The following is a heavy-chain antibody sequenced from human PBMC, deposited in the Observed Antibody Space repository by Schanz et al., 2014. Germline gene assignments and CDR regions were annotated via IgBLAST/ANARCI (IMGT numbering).Heavy chain of an antibody. J-gene: IGHJ4*02. V-gene: IGHV3-30*19. Sequence: QVQLVESGGGVVQPGGSLRLSCAASGFIFSNYGMHWVRQAPGKGLEWVALISNDGSIKYYADSVEGRFTISRDNSRNTLYLQMNSLRTEDTAVYYCASPSGYSDYGTYFDFWGQGTLDTVSS. D-gene: IGHD5-12*01. CDR2: ISNDGSIK. CDR3: ASPSGYSDYGTYFDF. CDR1: GFIFSNYG.